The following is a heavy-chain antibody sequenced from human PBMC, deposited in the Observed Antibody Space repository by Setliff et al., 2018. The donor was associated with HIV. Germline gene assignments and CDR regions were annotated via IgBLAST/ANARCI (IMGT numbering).Heavy chain of an antibody. D-gene: IGHD3-10*01. J-gene: IGHJ4*02. V-gene: IGHV3-7*01. CDR1: GFSFSNFW. CDR3: ARAGGPGYLDY. CDR2: IKPDGSVK. Sequence: GGSLRLSCAASGFSFSNFWINWVRQAPGKGLEWVANIKPDGSVKSYGDSVKGRFTISRDNTKNSVFLQMNSLRSDDTAVYYCARAGGPGYLDYWGQGTLGTAPQ.